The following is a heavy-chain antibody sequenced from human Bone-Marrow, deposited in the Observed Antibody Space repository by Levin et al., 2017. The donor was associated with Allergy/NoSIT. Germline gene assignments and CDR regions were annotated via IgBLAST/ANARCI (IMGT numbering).Heavy chain of an antibody. V-gene: IGHV3-33*01. D-gene: IGHD5-18*01. CDR3: ARVSDTAMVTGAFDI. J-gene: IGHJ3*02. CDR2: IWYDGSNK. CDR1: GFTFSSYG. Sequence: GESLKISCAASGFTFSSYGMHWVRQAPGKGLEWVAVIWYDGSNKYYADSVKGRFTISRDNSKNTLYLQMNSLRAEDTAVYYCARVSDTAMVTGAFDIWGQGTMVTVSS.